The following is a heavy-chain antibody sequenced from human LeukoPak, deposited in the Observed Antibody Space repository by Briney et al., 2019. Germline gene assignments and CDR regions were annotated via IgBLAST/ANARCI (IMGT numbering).Heavy chain of an antibody. CDR3: ANTILGDYYYYYMDV. J-gene: IGHJ6*03. Sequence: PSETLSLTCTVSGGSISSSSYYWGWIPQPPGKGLEWIGSIYYSGSTYYNPSLKSRVTISVDTSKNQFSLKLSSVTAADTAVYYCANTILGDYYYYYMDVWGKGTTVTVS. V-gene: IGHV4-39*01. D-gene: IGHD3-3*01. CDR2: IYYSGST. CDR1: GGSISSSSYY.